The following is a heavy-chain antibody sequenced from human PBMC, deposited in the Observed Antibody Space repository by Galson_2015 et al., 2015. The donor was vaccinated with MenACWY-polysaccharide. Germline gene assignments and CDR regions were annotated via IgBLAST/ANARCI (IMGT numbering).Heavy chain of an antibody. CDR1: GFTFSSYS. CDR3: AKMYGDLPVGLNL. CDR2: ISKSGDRT. D-gene: IGHD4-17*01. Sequence: SPRLSCAASGFTFSSYSMHWIRPAPGKGLEWVSYISKSGDRTKYADSVKGRFTISRDNSKNTLYLQMNSLRAEDTAVYYCAKMYGDLPVGLNLWGQGTLVTVSS. V-gene: IGHV3-23*01. J-gene: IGHJ4*02.